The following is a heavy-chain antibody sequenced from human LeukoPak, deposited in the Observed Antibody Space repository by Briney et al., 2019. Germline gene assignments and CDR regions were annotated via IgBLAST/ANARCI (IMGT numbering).Heavy chain of an antibody. CDR2: IKQDGSEK. CDR1: GFTFSSYW. CDR3: ARDLMVRGVPDGY. J-gene: IGHJ4*02. Sequence: GGSLRLSCAASGFTFSSYWMSWVRQAPGRGLEWVANIKQDGSEKYYVDSVKGRFTISRDNAKNSLYLQMNSLRAEDTAVYYCARDLMVRGVPDGYWGQGTLVTVPS. D-gene: IGHD3-10*01. V-gene: IGHV3-7*01.